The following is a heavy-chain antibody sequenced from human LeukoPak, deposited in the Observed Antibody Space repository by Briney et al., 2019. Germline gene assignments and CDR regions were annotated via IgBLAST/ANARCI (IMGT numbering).Heavy chain of an antibody. D-gene: IGHD7-27*01. CDR2: LSGSGGST. CDR3: AKVGDNLGRLRFDY. Sequence: PGGSLRLSCAASGFTFSSYGMNWVRQAPGKGLEWVSVLSGSGGSTYYAHSVKGRFTISRNNTKNTLYLQMTSQRAEEPAVYYCAKVGDNLGRLRFDYWGQGTLVTVSS. V-gene: IGHV3-23*01. CDR1: GFTFSSYG. J-gene: IGHJ4*02.